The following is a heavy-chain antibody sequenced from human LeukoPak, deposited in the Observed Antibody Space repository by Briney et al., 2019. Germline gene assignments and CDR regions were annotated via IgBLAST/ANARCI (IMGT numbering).Heavy chain of an antibody. CDR2: TRPDGIGG. CDR3: AKERTISDF. V-gene: IGHV3-30*02. CDR1: GFTFSNSG. D-gene: IGHD2-21*01. J-gene: IGHJ1*01. Sequence: GGSLRLSCVASGFTFSNSGIHWVRQAPAKGLEWVAYTRPDGIGGYYGDSVRGRFTVSRDNSQNTVYLQMNSLRAEDTAVYYCAKERTISDFWGRGILVTVSS.